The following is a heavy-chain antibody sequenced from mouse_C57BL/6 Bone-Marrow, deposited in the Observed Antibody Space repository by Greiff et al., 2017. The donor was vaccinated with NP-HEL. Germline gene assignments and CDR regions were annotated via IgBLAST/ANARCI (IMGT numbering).Heavy chain of an antibody. CDR1: GFTFSSYA. CDR2: ISSGGDYI. Sequence: EVHLVESGEGLVKPGGSLKLSCAASGFTFSSYAMSWVRQTPEKRLEWVAYISSGGDYIYYADTVKGRFTISRDNARNTLYLQMSSLKSEDAAMYYCTRGRPSHYYGSSPWYFDVWGTGTTVTVSS. CDR3: TRGRPSHYYGSSPWYFDV. J-gene: IGHJ1*03. D-gene: IGHD1-1*01. V-gene: IGHV5-9-1*02.